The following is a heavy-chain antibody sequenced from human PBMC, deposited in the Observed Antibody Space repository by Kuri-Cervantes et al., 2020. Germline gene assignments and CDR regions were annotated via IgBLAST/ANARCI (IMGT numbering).Heavy chain of an antibody. CDR1: AYSISSGYY. CDR2: IYHSGST. CDR3: ARASYDFWSGYYPYYYYMDV. D-gene: IGHD3-3*01. J-gene: IGHJ6*03. Sequence: SQTLSLTCAVSAYSISSGYYWGWIRQPPGKGLEWIGIIYHSGSTYYNPSLKSRVTISVDTSKNQFSLKLSSVTAADTAVYYCARASYDFWSGYYPYYYYMDVWGKGTTVTVSS. V-gene: IGHV4-38-2*01.